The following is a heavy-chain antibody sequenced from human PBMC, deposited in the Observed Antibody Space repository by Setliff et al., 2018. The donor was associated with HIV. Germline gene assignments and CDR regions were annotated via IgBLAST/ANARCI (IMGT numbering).Heavy chain of an antibody. J-gene: IGHJ3*02. CDR3: ARSRSTRDAFDT. CDR1: GFTVIDDA. CDR2: ISSSGSYI. V-gene: IGHV3-21*01. Sequence: GSLRLSCEASGFTVIDDALNWVRQAPGKGLEWVSSISSSGSYIYYAASLKGRFTITRDNARNSLYLEMSTLRAEDTALYYCARSRSTRDAFDTWGRGTMVTVSS. D-gene: IGHD2-2*01.